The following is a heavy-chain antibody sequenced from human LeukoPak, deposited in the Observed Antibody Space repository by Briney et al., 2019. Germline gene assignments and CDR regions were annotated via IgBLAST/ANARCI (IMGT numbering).Heavy chain of an antibody. J-gene: IGHJ4*02. V-gene: IGHV1-58*01. CDR2: IVVGSGNA. CDR1: GFTFTSSA. CDR3: AATPPGGITMVRGKGSDY. Sequence: ASVKVSCKASGFTFTSSAVQWVRPARGQRLEWIGWIVVGSGNANYAQKFQERVTITRDMSTSTAYMELSSLRSEDTAVYYCAATPPGGITMVRGKGSDYWGQGTLVTVSS. D-gene: IGHD3-10*01.